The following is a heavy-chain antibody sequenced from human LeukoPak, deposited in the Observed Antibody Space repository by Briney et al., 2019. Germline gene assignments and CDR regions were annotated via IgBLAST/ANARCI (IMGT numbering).Heavy chain of an antibody. Sequence: SQTLSLTCTVSGVSISSDVYSWSWIRQPPGLGLGWIGYIYHSETTYYNPSLRSLVTFPVDSSKNRYSLNLTSVTAADTAVYYCARSRTAYYRYFDSWGQGTLVTVSS. CDR3: ARSRTAYYRYFDS. D-gene: IGHD3-22*01. V-gene: IGHV4-30-2*01. CDR1: GVSISSDVYS. CDR2: IYHSETT. J-gene: IGHJ4*02.